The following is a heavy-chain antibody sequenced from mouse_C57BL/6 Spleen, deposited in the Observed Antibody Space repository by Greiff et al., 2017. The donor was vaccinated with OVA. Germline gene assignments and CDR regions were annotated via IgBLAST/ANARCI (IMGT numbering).Heavy chain of an antibody. J-gene: IGHJ4*01. Sequence: QVQLQQPGAELVKPGASVKLSCKASGYTFTSYWMHWVKQRPGQGLEWIGMIHPNSGSTNYNEKFKSKATLTVDKSSSTAYMQLSSLTSEDSAVYYCARRPTVVAEGYAMDYWGQGTSVTVSS. CDR3: ARRPTVVAEGYAMDY. V-gene: IGHV1-64*01. D-gene: IGHD1-1*01. CDR2: IHPNSGST. CDR1: GYTFTSYW.